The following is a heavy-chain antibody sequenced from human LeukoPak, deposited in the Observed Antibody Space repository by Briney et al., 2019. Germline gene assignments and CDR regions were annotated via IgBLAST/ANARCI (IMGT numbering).Heavy chain of an antibody. J-gene: IGHJ4*02. D-gene: IGHD3-10*01. V-gene: IGHV4-34*01. CDR2: INHSGST. CDR3: ARSLWFGELLNPTGGFDY. CDR1: GGSFSGYY. Sequence: PSETLSLTCAVYGGSFSGYYWSWIRQPPGKGLEWIGEINHSGSTNYNPSLKSRVTISVDTSKNQFSLKLSSVTAADTAVYYCARSLWFGELLNPTGGFDYWGQGTLVTVSS.